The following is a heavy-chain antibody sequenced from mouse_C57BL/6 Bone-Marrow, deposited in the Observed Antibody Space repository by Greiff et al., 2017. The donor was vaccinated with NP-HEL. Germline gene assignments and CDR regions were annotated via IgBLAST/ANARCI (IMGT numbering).Heavy chain of an antibody. CDR2: ISYDGSN. CDR3: ARENYDYDVESWFAY. D-gene: IGHD2-4*01. CDR1: GYSITSGYY. J-gene: IGHJ3*01. V-gene: IGHV3-6*01. Sequence: EVHLVESGPGLVKPSQSLSLTCSVTGYSITSGYYWNWIRQFPGNKLEWMSYISYDGSNNYNPSLKNRISITRDTSKNQFFLKLNSVTTEDTATYYCARENYDYDVESWFAYWGQGTLVTVSA.